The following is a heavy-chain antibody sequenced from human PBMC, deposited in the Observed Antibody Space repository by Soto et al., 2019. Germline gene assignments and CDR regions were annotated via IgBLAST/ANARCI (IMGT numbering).Heavy chain of an antibody. J-gene: IGHJ6*02. CDR3: ARRGMVRGSYYYGMDV. D-gene: IGHD3-10*01. V-gene: IGHV4-30-4*01. CDR1: GGSISSGDYY. Sequence: QVQLQESGLGLVKPSQTLSLTCTVSGGSISSGDYYWSWIRQPPGKGLEWIGYIYYSGSTYYNPSLKSRVTISVDTSKNQFSLKLSSVTAADTAVYYCARRGMVRGSYYYGMDVWGQGTTVTVSS. CDR2: IYYSGST.